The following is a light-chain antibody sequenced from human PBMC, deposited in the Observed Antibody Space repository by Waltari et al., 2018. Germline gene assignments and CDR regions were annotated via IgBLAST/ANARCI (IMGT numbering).Light chain of an antibody. V-gene: IGKV1-8*01. Sequence: AIRLTQSPPSFSASTGDRVTITCRASQNISNYLAWYKQKPGKAPNLLIYSTSTLQSGVPSRFSGSGSGTDFTLTIGCLQSEDFATYFCQQYYSYPLTFGPGTTVDFK. J-gene: IGKJ3*01. CDR1: QNISNY. CDR2: STS. CDR3: QQYYSYPLT.